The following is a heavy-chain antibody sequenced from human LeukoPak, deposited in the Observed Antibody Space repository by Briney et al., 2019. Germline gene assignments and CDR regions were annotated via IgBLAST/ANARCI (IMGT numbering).Heavy chain of an antibody. D-gene: IGHD4-17*01. CDR2: INNRGTT. CDR1: GDSITSDY. CDR3: ARYRDGDRDISLDI. V-gene: IGHV4-59*08. J-gene: IGHJ4*02. Sequence: SETLSLTCTVSGDSITSDYWSWILQPPGQGLEWIGFINNRGTTSYNPSLTSRVTISRDMSKNQFALKLSSVSAADTAVYYCARYRDGDRDISLDIWGQGTLVTVSS.